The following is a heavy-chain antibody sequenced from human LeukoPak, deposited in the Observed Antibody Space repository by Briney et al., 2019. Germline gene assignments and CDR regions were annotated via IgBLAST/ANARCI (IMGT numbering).Heavy chain of an antibody. CDR3: AKLGDDIVVVPAAFFDY. J-gene: IGHJ4*02. CDR1: GFTFSTYG. Sequence: GGSLKLYGAASGFTFSTYGMSWVRQAPGKGLEWVSGISGSGGSTYYADSVKGRFTISRDNSKNTLYLQMNSLRAEDTGVYFCAKLGDDIVVVPAAFFDYWGQGTLVTVSS. V-gene: IGHV3-23*01. CDR2: ISGSGGST. D-gene: IGHD2-2*01.